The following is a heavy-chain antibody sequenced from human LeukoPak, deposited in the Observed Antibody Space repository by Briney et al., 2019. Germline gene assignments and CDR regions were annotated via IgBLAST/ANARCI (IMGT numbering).Heavy chain of an antibody. CDR3: ARENMATLGFDY. V-gene: IGHV3-33*01. J-gene: IGHJ4*02. CDR1: GFTFSSYG. CDR2: IWYDGSNK. D-gene: IGHD5-24*01. Sequence: PGGSLRLSCAASGFTFSSYGMHWVRQAPGKGLEWVAVIWYDGSNKYYADSVKGRFTISRDNSKNTLYLQMNSLRAEDTAVYYCARENMATLGFDYWGQGTLVTVSS.